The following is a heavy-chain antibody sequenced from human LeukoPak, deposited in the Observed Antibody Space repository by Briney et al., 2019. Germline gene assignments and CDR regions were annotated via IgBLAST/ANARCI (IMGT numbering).Heavy chain of an antibody. J-gene: IGHJ3*02. D-gene: IGHD1-1*01. Sequence: ASVKASCKASGYTFTVYYIHWVRQAPGQGLEWMGWINPNSGGTNYAQKFQGRVTMTRDTSISTAYMELSRLRSDDSAVYYCARDQARRDGYNYDAFDIWGQGTMVSVSS. CDR3: ARDQARRDGYNYDAFDI. CDR2: INPNSGGT. CDR1: GYTFTVYY. V-gene: IGHV1-2*02.